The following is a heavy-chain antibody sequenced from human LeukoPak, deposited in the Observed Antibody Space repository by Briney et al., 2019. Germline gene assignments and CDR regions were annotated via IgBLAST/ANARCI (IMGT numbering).Heavy chain of an antibody. V-gene: IGHV3-21*01. CDR1: GFTSSSYS. CDR2: ISSSSSFI. J-gene: IGHJ4*02. Sequence: GGSLRLSCAASGFTSSSYSMNWVRQSPGKGLEWVSSISSSSSFIYYVDLVKGRFTISRDNAKNSLYLQMNSLRAEDTALYYCARGTWNGYGVYFDYWGQGTLVTVSS. CDR3: ARGTWNGYGVYFDY. D-gene: IGHD3-3*01.